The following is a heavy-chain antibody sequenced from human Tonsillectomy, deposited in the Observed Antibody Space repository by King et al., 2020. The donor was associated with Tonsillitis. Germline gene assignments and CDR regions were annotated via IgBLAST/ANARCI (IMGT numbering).Heavy chain of an antibody. J-gene: IGHJ4*02. Sequence: VQLVESGGGLVQPGRSLRLSCAASGFTFDDYAMHWVRQAPGKGLEWVSVISSKSGRKGYAEFVKGRFTISSDNTKNTLYLQMNSLRGEDTAVYYCARGAGCPNDVSPLSYFDCWGQGTLVTVSS. V-gene: IGHV3-9*01. CDR1: GFTFDDYA. D-gene: IGHD2-8*01. CDR2: ISSKSGRK. CDR3: ARGAGCPNDVSPLSYFDC.